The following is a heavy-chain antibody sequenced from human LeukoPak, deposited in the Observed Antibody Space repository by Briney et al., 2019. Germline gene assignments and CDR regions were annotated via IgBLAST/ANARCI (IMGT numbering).Heavy chain of an antibody. J-gene: IGHJ6*02. CDR3: ARVVITIFGVVMHYYYYGMDV. Sequence: SETLSLTCAVYGGSLSGYYWSWIRQPPGKGLEWIGEINHSGSTNYNPSLKSRVTISVDTSKNQFSLKLSSVTAADTTVYYCARVVITIFGVVMHYYYYGMDVWGQGTTVTVSS. CDR1: GGSLSGYY. D-gene: IGHD3-3*01. V-gene: IGHV4-34*01. CDR2: INHSGST.